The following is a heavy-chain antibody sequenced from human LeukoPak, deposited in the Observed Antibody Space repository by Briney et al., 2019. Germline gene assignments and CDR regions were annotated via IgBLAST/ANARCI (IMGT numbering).Heavy chain of an antibody. J-gene: IGHJ4*02. CDR3: AKALRVAAARYYFDY. CDR1: GFTFSNYA. CDR2: ISGSGGST. Sequence: GGSLRLSCAASGFTFSNYAMSWVRRAPGKGLAWVSTISGSGGSTYYADSVKGRFTISRDSSKNTLYLQMNSLRAEDTAVYYCAKALRVAAARYYFDYWGQGTLVTVSS. D-gene: IGHD6-13*01. V-gene: IGHV3-23*01.